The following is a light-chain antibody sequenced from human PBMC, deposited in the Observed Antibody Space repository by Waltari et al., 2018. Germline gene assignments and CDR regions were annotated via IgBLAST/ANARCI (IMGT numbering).Light chain of an antibody. V-gene: IGKV1-33*01. J-gene: IGKJ2*01. CDR2: DAS. Sequence: DIQMTQSPSSLSASVGDRVTITCQASQDISNHLNWYQQKAGKAPKLLIYDASNLEIGVPSRFSGRGSGIHFTFTISSLQPEDVATYYCQQYDDFPPYTFGQGTKVDIK. CDR1: QDISNH. CDR3: QQYDDFPPYT.